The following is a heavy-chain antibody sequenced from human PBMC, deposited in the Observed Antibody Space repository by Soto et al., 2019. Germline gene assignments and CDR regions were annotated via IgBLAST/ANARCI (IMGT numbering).Heavy chain of an antibody. Sequence: QVYLVQSGAEVKSPGSAVKVSCKVSGAGATFSNYGLNWVRQAPGQGLEWMGGTIPAFGTANYAQKFQGRVTITADTSTTTAYMELSSLRSDDTAVYYCWRHDKTTLPPLDSWGQGTLVTVSS. V-gene: IGHV1-69*06. CDR1: GAGATFSNYG. CDR2: TIPAFGTA. D-gene: IGHD1-1*01. CDR3: WRHDKTTLPPLDS. J-gene: IGHJ4*02.